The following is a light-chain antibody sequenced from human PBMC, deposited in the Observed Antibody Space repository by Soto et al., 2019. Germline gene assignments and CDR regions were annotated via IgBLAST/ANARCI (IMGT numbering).Light chain of an antibody. J-gene: IGKJ1*01. V-gene: IGKV3-15*01. CDR3: QHYNNWPPWT. Sequence: EIVMTQSPGTLSVSPGERVTLSCRASQSVSSKVAWYQQKPGQAPRLLIFTASLRATGVPARFSGSGSGTEFTLTISSLQSEDFAVYYCQHYNNWPPWTFGQGTRVEIK. CDR1: QSVSSK. CDR2: TAS.